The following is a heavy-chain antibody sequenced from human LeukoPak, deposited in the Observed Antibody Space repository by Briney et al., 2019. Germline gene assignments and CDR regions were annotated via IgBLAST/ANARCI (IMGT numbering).Heavy chain of an antibody. CDR3: TTGTWIQLWLADY. D-gene: IGHD5-18*01. Sequence: GGSLRLSCAASGYTFSKAWMSWVRQAPGKGLEWVGRIKSKTDGGTTDYAAPVKGRFTISRDDSKNTLFLQMNSLKTEDTAVYYCTTGTWIQLWLADYWGQGTLVTVSS. J-gene: IGHJ4*02. CDR1: GYTFSKAW. V-gene: IGHV3-15*01. CDR2: IKSKTDGGTT.